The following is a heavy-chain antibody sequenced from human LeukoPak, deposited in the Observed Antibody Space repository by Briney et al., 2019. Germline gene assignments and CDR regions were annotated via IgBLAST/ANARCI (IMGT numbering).Heavy chain of an antibody. D-gene: IGHD2-15*01. CDR3: ARERGVGYCSGGSCPPDY. Sequence: PSETLSLTCTVSGGSISGNYWSWIRHPPGKGLEWIGYIYYSGSTNYNPSLKSRFTFSVDTSKNQFSLKLSSVTAADTAVYYCARERGVGYCSGGSCPPDYWGQGTLVTVSS. CDR2: IYYSGST. V-gene: IGHV4-59*01. CDR1: GGSISGNY. J-gene: IGHJ4*02.